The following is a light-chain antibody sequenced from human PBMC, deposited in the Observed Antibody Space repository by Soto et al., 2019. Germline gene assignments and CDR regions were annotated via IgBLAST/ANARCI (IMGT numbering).Light chain of an antibody. Sequence: IQLTHSPSSLSASVIDKVTVTFLASQGIGTYLVWYQQKPGEAHNLLIHTSLSLYSGVQSRFSGSGSGTDFTLTISSLQNEDFATYFCQQAFSAEWTCGKGTKV. CDR1: QGIGTY. CDR3: QQAFSAEWT. V-gene: IGKV1-39*01. CDR2: TSL. J-gene: IGKJ1*01.